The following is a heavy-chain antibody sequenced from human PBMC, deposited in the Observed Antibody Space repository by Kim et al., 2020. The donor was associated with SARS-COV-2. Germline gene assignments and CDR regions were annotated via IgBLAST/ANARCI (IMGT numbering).Heavy chain of an antibody. D-gene: IGHD6-25*01. Sequence: SETLSLTCTVSGGSISSGGHYWSWFRQLPGKGLEWIGYIFYSGSTYYTPSLKSRLTISLDTSNNQFSLKLSSVTAADTAVYYCARDRSGFASFDYWGQGILVTVSS. CDR2: IFYSGST. CDR3: ARDRSGFASFDY. J-gene: IGHJ4*02. CDR1: GGSISSGGHY. V-gene: IGHV4-31*03.